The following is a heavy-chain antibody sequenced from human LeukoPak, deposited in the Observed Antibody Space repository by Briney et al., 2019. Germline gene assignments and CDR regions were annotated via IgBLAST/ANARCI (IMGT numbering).Heavy chain of an antibody. CDR2: IYYSGST. V-gene: IGHV4-31*11. CDR3: ASSLGRYGSGRLDY. J-gene: IGHJ4*02. Sequence: SQTLSLTCAVSGGSISSGDYYWSWIRQPPGKGLEWIAYIYYSGSTYYNPSLKSRVTISVDTSKNQFSLKLSSVTAADTAVYYCASSLGRYGSGRLDYWGQGTLVTVSS. CDR1: GGSISSGDYY. D-gene: IGHD3-10*01.